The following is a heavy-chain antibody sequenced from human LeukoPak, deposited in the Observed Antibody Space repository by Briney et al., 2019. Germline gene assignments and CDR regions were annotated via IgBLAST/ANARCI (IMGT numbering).Heavy chain of an antibody. Sequence: KAGGSLRLSRAASGFPFNTHGMSWVPQAPGKGLEWVSGISASGGSTYYADSVKGRFTISRDNFKNTLYLQLNSLRAEDTAVYYCAKYVIQQLRSSGYDYFDYGGQGTLVTVSS. J-gene: IGHJ4*02. D-gene: IGHD5-12*01. CDR1: GFPFNTHG. CDR3: AKYVIQQLRSSGYDYFDY. V-gene: IGHV3-23*01. CDR2: ISASGGST.